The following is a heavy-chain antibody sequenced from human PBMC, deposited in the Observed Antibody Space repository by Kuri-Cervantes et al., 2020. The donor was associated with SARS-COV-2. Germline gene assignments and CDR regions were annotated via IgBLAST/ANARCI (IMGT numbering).Heavy chain of an antibody. CDR3: SRDQGPLWSDAFDI. CDR2: IIPIFGTA. D-gene: IGHD3-10*01. CDR1: GGTFSSYA. J-gene: IGHJ3*02. Sequence: SVKVSCKASGGTFSSYATSWVRQAPGQGLEWMGGIIPIFGTANYAQKFQGRVTITADESTSTAYMELSSLRSEDTAVYYCSRDQGPLWSDAFDICGQGTMVTVSS. V-gene: IGHV1-69*13.